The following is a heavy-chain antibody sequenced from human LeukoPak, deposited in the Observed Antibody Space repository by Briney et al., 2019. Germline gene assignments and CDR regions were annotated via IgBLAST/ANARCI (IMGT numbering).Heavy chain of an antibody. V-gene: IGHV4-39*07. CDR1: GGSISSSSYY. J-gene: IGHJ4*02. CDR2: VYYTGTT. CDR3: ARGYGSGSRLDY. Sequence: SETLSLTRTVSGGSISSSSYYWGWIRQPPGKGLEFIGSVYYTGTTYYSPSLKSRVTISFDTSKNQFSLKLSSVTAADTAVYYCARGYGSGSRLDYWGQGALVTVSS. D-gene: IGHD3-10*01.